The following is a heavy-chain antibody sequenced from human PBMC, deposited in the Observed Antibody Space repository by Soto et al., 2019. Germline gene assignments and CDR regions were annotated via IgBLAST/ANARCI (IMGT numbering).Heavy chain of an antibody. J-gene: IGHJ3*02. D-gene: IGHD3-10*01. V-gene: IGHV1-8*01. CDR2: MNPNSGNT. Sequence: QVQLVQSGAEVKKPGASVKVSCKASGYTFTSYDINWVRQATGHGLEWMGWMNPNSGNTGYAQKFQGRVTMTRNTSMITTYMELSGLRSEDTAVYYCARGINYYDSGDDAFDIWGQGTMVTVSS. CDR3: ARGINYYDSGDDAFDI. CDR1: GYTFTSYD.